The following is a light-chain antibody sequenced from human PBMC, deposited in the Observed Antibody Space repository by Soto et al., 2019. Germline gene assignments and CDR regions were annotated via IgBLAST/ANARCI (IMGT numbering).Light chain of an antibody. CDR2: DSS. Sequence: DIPMTQSPSTLSASVGDRVTITCRASQSVSSWLAWYQQRPGKAPKLLIYDSSSLESGVPSRFSGSRSGTEFTLTISSLQPDDFATYYCHQYNSYSPTFGQGTKLEIK. CDR3: HQYNSYSPT. CDR1: QSVSSW. V-gene: IGKV1-5*01. J-gene: IGKJ2*01.